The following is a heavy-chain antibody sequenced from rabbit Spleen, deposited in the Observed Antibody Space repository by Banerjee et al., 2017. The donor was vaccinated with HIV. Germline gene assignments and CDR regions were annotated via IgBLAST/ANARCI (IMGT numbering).Heavy chain of an antibody. V-gene: IGHV1S45*01. CDR3: ARDLVGVIGWNFYL. Sequence: QEQLVESGGGLVQPGGSLALTCKASGFPFSEKAVMCWVRQAPGKGLTWIACINVVTGKAVYASWAKGRFTFSRTSSTTVTLQMTSLTAADTATYFCARDLVGVIGWNFYLWGPGTLVTVS. CDR1: GFPFSEKAV. CDR2: INVVTGKA. D-gene: IGHD2-1*01. J-gene: IGHJ4*01.